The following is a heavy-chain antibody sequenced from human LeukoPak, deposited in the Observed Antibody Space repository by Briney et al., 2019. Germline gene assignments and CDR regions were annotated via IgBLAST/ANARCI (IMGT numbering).Heavy chain of an antibody. CDR3: ARVLTGLALADYYYYAMDV. CDR2: INPNSGGT. D-gene: IGHD3-9*01. J-gene: IGHJ6*02. Sequence: ASVKVSCKPSGYTFTGYYMHWVRQAPGQGLEWMGWINPNSGGTNYAQKFQGRVTMTRDTSISTAYMELSSLRSDDAAVYYCARVLTGLALADYYYYAMDVWGQGTTVTVSS. CDR1: GYTFTGYY. V-gene: IGHV1-2*02.